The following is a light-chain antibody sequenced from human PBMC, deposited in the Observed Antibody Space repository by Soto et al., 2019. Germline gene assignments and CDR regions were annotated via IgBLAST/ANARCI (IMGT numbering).Light chain of an antibody. CDR3: QQYESLPLT. Sequence: VLTQSPATLSLSPGQRATLSCRASQSVTTYLACYQQKPGQAPRLLIYAASKRATGVPSRFSGSGSGTGFPFTISSLQPEDLATHYCQQYESLPLTFGQGTRLEIK. V-gene: IGKV3-11*01. CDR2: AAS. J-gene: IGKJ5*01. CDR1: QSVTTY.